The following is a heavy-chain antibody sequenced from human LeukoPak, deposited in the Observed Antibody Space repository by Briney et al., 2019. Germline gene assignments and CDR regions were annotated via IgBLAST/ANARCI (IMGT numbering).Heavy chain of an antibody. Sequence: SETPSLTCAVYGGSFSGYYWSWIRQPPGKGLEWIGEINHSGSTNYNPSLKSRVTISVYTSKNQFSLKLSSVTAADTAVYYCARLRGYYDSSGYYYVSYYYYGMDVWGQGTTVTVSS. D-gene: IGHD3-22*01. CDR1: GGSFSGYY. V-gene: IGHV4-34*01. CDR3: ARLRGYYDSSGYYYVSYYYYGMDV. CDR2: INHSGST. J-gene: IGHJ6*02.